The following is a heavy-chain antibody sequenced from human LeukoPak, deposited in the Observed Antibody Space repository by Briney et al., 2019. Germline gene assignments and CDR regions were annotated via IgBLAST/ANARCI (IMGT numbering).Heavy chain of an antibody. Sequence: GGSLRLSCAASGYTFSSYSKNWVRQAPGKGLEWVSYISSSSSTIYYADSVKGRFTISRDNAKNSLYLQMNSLRAEDTAVYFCARVDGYCTGTSCYVGAFDIWGQGTMVTVSS. CDR2: ISSSSSTI. D-gene: IGHD2-2*03. V-gene: IGHV3-48*04. CDR1: GYTFSSYS. CDR3: ARVDGYCTGTSCYVGAFDI. J-gene: IGHJ3*02.